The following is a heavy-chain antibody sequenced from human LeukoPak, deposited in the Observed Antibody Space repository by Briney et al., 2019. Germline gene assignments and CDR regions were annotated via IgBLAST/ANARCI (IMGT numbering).Heavy chain of an antibody. CDR2: ISWNSDTI. CDR3: ATNGGGDSGYGNFDY. D-gene: IGHD5-12*01. CDR1: RFTFDDYA. V-gene: IGHV3-9*01. J-gene: IGHJ4*02. Sequence: GGSLRLSCAVSRFTFDDYAMHWVRQVPGKGPEWVSGISWNSDTIGYGDSVKGRFTISRDNAKNSLYLQMNSLRAEDTALYYCATNGGGDSGYGNFDYWGQGTLVTVSS.